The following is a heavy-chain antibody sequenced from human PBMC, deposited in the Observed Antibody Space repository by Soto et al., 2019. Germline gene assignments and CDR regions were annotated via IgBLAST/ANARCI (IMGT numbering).Heavy chain of an antibody. Sequence: EVQLVESGGGLVQPGGSLRLSCAASGFTFRTYWLSWVRQVPGKGLEWVANINLDGSEKNYVDSVKGRFTISRDNARNSLYLQRSSLRAEDTALYYGARDGSTSCYSYDYHGMDVWGQGTTVTVSS. D-gene: IGHD5-18*01. CDR3: ARDGSTSCYSYDYHGMDV. J-gene: IGHJ6*02. V-gene: IGHV3-7*05. CDR2: INLDGSEK. CDR1: GFTFRTYW.